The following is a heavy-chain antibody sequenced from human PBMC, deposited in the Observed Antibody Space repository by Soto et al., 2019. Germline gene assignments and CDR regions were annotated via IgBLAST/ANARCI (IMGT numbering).Heavy chain of an antibody. CDR3: ARGGVDYNYYYYMDV. D-gene: IGHD3-10*01. CDR1: GFTFSAYN. CDR2: IRSSSSTI. V-gene: IGHV3-48*01. J-gene: IGHJ6*03. Sequence: GGSLRLSCAASGFTFSAYNMNWVRQAPGKGLEWVSYIRSSSSTIYYADSVKGRFTISRDNAKNSLYLQMNSLRAEDTAVYYCARGGVDYNYYYYMDVWGKGSKVTVSS.